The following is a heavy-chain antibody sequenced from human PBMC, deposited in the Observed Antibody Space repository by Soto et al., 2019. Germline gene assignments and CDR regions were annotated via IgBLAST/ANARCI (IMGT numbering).Heavy chain of an antibody. V-gene: IGHV4-30-4*01. CDR1: GGSISSGDYY. D-gene: IGHD5-12*01. J-gene: IGHJ3*02. Sequence: PSETLSLTCTVSGGSISSGDYYWSWIRQPPGKGLEWIGYIYYSGSTYYNPSLKSRVTISVDTSKNQFSLKLSSVTAADTAVYYCARDLEMAKPVGTATAFDIWGQGTMVTVSS. CDR2: IYYSGST. CDR3: ARDLEMAKPVGTATAFDI.